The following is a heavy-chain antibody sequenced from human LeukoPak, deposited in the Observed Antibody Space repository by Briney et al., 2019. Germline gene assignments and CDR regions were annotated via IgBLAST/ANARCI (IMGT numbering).Heavy chain of an antibody. Sequence: LEWVSVIGGDGLNTYYAESLKGWFSFSRDNSKNTLYLQMNSLRAEDTAVYYCQELLSKDYWGQGTLVTVSS. J-gene: IGHJ4*02. D-gene: IGHD3-10*01. V-gene: IGHV3-23*01. CDR3: QELLSKDY. CDR2: IGGDGLNT.